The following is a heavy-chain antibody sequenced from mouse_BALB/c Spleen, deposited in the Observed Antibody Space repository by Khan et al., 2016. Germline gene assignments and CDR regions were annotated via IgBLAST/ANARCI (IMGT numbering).Heavy chain of an antibody. CDR1: GYSLTSDYA. Sequence: EVQLQEPGPGLVKPSQSLSLTCTVTGYSLTSDYAWNWIRQFSGNKLESMGYISYRGSTSYNPSLKSRISITPDTSKTQISLDLNSVTTEDTAPYYRAGWVRGGDFDYWGQGTTLTVSS. CDR2: ISYRGST. CDR3: AGWVRGGDFDY. D-gene: IGHD2-14*01. V-gene: IGHV3-2*02. J-gene: IGHJ2*01.